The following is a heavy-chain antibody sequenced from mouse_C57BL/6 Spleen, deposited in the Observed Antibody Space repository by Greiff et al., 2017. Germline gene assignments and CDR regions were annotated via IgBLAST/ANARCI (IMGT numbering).Heavy chain of an antibody. V-gene: IGHV1-69*01. CDR2: IDPSDSYT. Sequence: VQLQQPGAELVMPGASVKLSCKASGYTFTSYWMHWVKQRPGQGLEWIGEIDPSDSYTNYNQKFKGKSTLTVDKSSSTAYLQLSSLTSEDSAVYYCARRGIYYDIFYAMDYWGQGTSVTVSS. CDR1: GYTFTSYW. D-gene: IGHD2-4*01. CDR3: ARRGIYYDIFYAMDY. J-gene: IGHJ4*01.